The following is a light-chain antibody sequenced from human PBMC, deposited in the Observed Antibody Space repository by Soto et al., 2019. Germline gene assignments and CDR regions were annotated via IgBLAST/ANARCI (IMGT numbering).Light chain of an antibody. Sequence: QSALTQPRSVSGSPGQSVTISCTGTSSDVGGYNYVSWYQQHPGKDPKLMIYDVSKRPSGVPDRFSGSKSGNPASLTISGLQAEDEADYYCCAYAGSYTWVFGGGTKLTVL. CDR1: SSDVGGYNY. CDR2: DVS. J-gene: IGLJ3*02. V-gene: IGLV2-11*01. CDR3: CAYAGSYTWV.